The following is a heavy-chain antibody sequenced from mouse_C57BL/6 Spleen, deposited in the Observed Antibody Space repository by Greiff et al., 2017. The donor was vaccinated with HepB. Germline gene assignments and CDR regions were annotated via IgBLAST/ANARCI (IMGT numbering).Heavy chain of an antibody. Sequence: EVHLVESEGGLVQPGSSMKLSCTASGFTFSDYYMAWVRQVPEKGLEWVANINYDGSSTYYLDSLKSRFIISRDNAKNILYLQMSSLKSEDTATYYCAREVVGGHGGFAYWGQGTLVTVSA. D-gene: IGHD1-1*02. CDR3: AREVVGGHGGFAY. CDR1: GFTFSDYY. J-gene: IGHJ3*01. V-gene: IGHV5-16*01. CDR2: INYDGSST.